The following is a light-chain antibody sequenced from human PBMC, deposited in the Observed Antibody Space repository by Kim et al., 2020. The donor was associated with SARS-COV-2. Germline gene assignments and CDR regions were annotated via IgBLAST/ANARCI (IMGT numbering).Light chain of an antibody. CDR3: QQFDRVPYT. Sequence: DIRVTQSPSSLSASVGDTVTITCQASQDISNSLNWFHVKSVTAPKLLIFDASELEAGVPSRFSGSGSGTDFSFDISSLQPEDVGTYYCQQFDRVPYTFGQGTKLEI. CDR1: QDISNS. J-gene: IGKJ2*01. CDR2: DAS. V-gene: IGKV1-33*01.